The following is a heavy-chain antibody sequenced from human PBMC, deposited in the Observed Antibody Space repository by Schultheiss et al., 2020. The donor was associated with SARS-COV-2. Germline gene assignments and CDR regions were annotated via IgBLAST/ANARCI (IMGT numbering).Heavy chain of an antibody. D-gene: IGHD7-27*01. CDR2: INSDGSST. Sequence: GGSLRLSCAASGFTFSSYWMHWVRQAPGKGLVWVSRINSDGSSTSYADSVKGRFTISRDNAKNTLYLQMNSLRAEDTALYYCAKDRPVNWGYYFDYWGQGTLVTGSS. CDR3: AKDRPVNWGYYFDY. J-gene: IGHJ4*02. CDR1: GFTFSSYW. V-gene: IGHV3-74*01.